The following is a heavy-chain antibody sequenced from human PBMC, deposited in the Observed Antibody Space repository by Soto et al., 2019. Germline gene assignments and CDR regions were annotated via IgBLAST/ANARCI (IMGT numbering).Heavy chain of an antibody. D-gene: IGHD3-10*01. CDR1: GFTFDDYG. V-gene: IGHV3-9*01. CDR3: AKGRGAGSGASLDY. Sequence: EVQLVASGGGLAQPGRSLRLSCVASGFTFDDYGMHWVRQPPGKGLEWVSGVGWTGNSLGDAVSVRGRFTISRDNAKNSLYLQMNSLRPDDTALYYCAKGRGAGSGASLDYWGQGTLVTVSS. J-gene: IGHJ4*02. CDR2: VGWTGNSL.